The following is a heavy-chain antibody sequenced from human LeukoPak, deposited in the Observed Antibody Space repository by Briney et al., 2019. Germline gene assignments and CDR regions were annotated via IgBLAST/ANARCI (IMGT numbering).Heavy chain of an antibody. Sequence: PGGSLRLSCAASGFTFDDYAMHWVRQAPGKGLEWVSGISWNSGSIGYADSVEGRFTISRDNAKNSLYLQMNSLRAEDTALYYCAKGIYSGYYQGAFDYWGQGTLVTVSS. D-gene: IGHD3-22*01. CDR3: AKGIYSGYYQGAFDY. V-gene: IGHV3-9*01. CDR1: GFTFDDYA. CDR2: ISWNSGSI. J-gene: IGHJ4*02.